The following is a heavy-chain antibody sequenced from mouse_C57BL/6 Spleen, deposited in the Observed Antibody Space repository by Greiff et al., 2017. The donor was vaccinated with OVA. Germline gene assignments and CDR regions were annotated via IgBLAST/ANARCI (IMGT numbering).Heavy chain of an antibody. V-gene: IGHV3-6*01. CDR2: ISYDGSN. CDR3: ARGVSMDY. CDR1: GYSITSGYY. J-gene: IGHJ4*01. Sequence: LMESGPGLVKPSQSLSLTCSVTGYSITSGYYWNWIRQFPGNKLEWMGYISYDGSNNYNPSLKNRISITRDTSKNQFFLKLNSVTTEDTATYYCARGVSMDYWGQGTSVTVSS.